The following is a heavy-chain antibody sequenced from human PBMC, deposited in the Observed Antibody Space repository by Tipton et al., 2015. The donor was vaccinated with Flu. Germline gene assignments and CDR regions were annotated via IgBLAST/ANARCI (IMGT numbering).Heavy chain of an antibody. CDR1: FSSYW. CDR2: IKPDGSEK. J-gene: IGHJ3*02. Sequence: GSLRLSCSVSFSSYWMSWVRQAPGKGLEWVANIKPDGSEKYYVDSVKGRFTISRDNAKNSVYLQMNSLRAEDTAVYYCARSSWYAFDIWGQGTMVTVSS. D-gene: IGHD6-13*01. CDR3: ARSSWYAFDI. V-gene: IGHV3-7*01.